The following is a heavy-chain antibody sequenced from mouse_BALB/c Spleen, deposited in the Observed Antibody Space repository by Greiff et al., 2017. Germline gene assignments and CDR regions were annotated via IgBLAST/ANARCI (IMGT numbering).Heavy chain of an antibody. Sequence: DVQLQESGTVLARPGASVKMSCKASGYTFTSYWMHWVKQRPGQGLEWIGAIYPGNSDTSYNQKFKGKAKLTAVTSTSTAYMELSSLTNEDSAVYYCTRNYGSSSYAMDYWGQGTSVTVSS. D-gene: IGHD1-1*01. J-gene: IGHJ4*01. CDR3: TRNYGSSSYAMDY. CDR2: IYPGNSDT. V-gene: IGHV1-5*01. CDR1: GYTFTSYW.